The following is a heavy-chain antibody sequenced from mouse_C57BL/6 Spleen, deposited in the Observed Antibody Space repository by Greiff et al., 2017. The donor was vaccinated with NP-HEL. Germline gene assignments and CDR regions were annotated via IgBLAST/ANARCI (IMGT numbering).Heavy chain of an antibody. CDR2: ISYDGSN. D-gene: IGHD1-1*01. J-gene: IGHJ1*03. V-gene: IGHV3-6*01. CDR3: ASYYYGFYWYFDV. CDR1: GYSITSGYY. Sequence: VQLQQSGPGLVKPSQSLSLTCSVTGYSITSGYYWNWIRQFPGNKLEWMGYISYDGSNNYNPSLKNRISITRDTSKNQFFLKLNSVTTEDTATYYCASYYYGFYWYFDVWGTGTTVTVSS.